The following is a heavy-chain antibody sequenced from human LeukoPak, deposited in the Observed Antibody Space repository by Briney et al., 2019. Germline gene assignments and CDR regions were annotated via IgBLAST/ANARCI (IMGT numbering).Heavy chain of an antibody. CDR1: GYTFTSYY. V-gene: IGHV1-46*01. D-gene: IGHD6-19*01. CDR3: ARDLSSSALDY. CDR2: INPSGGST. Sequence: ASVKVSCKASGYTFTSYYMHWVRQAPGQGLERMGIINPSGGSTSYAQKSQGRVTMTRDTSTSTVYMELSSLRSEDTAVYYCARDLSSSALDYWGQGTLVTVSS. J-gene: IGHJ4*02.